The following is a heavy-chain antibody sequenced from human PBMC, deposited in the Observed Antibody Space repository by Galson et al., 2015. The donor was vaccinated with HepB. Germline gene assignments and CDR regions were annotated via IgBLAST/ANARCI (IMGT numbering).Heavy chain of an antibody. CDR1: GYTFTSYG. CDR3: ARPATGGYSYGYYY. CDR2: ISAYNGNT. D-gene: IGHD5-18*01. Sequence: SVKVSCKASGYTFTSYGISWVRQAPGQGLEWMGWISAYNGNTNYAQKLQGRVTMTTDTSTSTAYMELRSLRSDDTAVYYCARPATGGYSYGYYYWGQGTLVTVSS. J-gene: IGHJ4*02. V-gene: IGHV1-18*04.